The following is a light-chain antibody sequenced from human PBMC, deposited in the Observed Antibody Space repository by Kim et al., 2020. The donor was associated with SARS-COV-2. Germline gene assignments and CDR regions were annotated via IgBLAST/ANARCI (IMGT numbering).Light chain of an antibody. J-gene: IGKJ4*01. CDR3: QQRSNWRRT. CDR2: DAS. Sequence: EIVLTQSPATLSLSPGERATLSCRASQSVSSYLAWYQQKPGQAPRLLIYDASNRATSIPPRFSGSGSGTDFTLTISSLEPEDFAVYYCQQRSNWRRTFGGGTKVEIK. V-gene: IGKV3-11*01. CDR1: QSVSSY.